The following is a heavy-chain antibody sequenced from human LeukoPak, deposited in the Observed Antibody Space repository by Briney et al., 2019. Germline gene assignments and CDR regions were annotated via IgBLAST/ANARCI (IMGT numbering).Heavy chain of an antibody. CDR1: GFTFSSYG. D-gene: IGHD6-19*01. CDR2: IYNGDNT. V-gene: IGHV3-66*01. J-gene: IGHJ4*02. Sequence: GRSLRLSCAASGFTFSSYGMHWVRQAPGKGLEWVSVIYNGDNTNYADSVKGRFTISRDSSKNTLFLQMNSLRAEDTAVYYCARASQWLAFDSWGQGTLVTVSS. CDR3: ARASQWLAFDS.